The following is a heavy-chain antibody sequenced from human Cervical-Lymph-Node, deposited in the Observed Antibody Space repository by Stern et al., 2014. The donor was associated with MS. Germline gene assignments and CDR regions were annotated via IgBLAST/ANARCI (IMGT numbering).Heavy chain of an antibody. D-gene: IGHD4-17*01. Sequence: VQLVESGAEVKKPGASVKVSCKASGYTFTGYYMHWVRQAPGQGLEWMGGINPNSGGTNYAQKFQGWVTMTRDTSISTAYMELSRLRSDDTAVYYCAREDYGDTQYYFDYWGQGTLVTVSS. V-gene: IGHV1-2*04. CDR1: GYTFTGYY. CDR3: AREDYGDTQYYFDY. J-gene: IGHJ4*02. CDR2: INPNSGGT.